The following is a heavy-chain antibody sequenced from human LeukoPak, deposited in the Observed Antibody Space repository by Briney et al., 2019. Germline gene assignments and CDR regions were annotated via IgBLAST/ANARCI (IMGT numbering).Heavy chain of an antibody. CDR2: INTGNGDT. V-gene: IGHV1-3*04. CDR1: GYTFASYA. J-gene: IGHJ4*02. Sequence: ASVKVSCKASGYTFASYAIHWVRQAPGQRLEWLGWINTGNGDTRYSQTFQARVTITSDTSASTAYVELSSLRSEDTAVYYCARDLGSGSLHYWGQGTLVTVSS. D-gene: IGHD1-26*01. CDR3: ARDLGSGSLHY.